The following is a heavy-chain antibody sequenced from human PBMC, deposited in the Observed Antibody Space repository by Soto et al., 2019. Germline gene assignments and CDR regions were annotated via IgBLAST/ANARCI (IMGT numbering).Heavy chain of an antibody. CDR3: ARATDTMVRGVNWFDP. V-gene: IGHV1-69*05. D-gene: IGHD3-10*01. J-gene: IGHJ5*02. CDR1: GGTFSSYA. Sequence: QVQLVQSGAEVKKPGSSVKVSCKASGGTFSSYAISWVRQAPGQGLEWMGGIIPIFGTANYAQKFQGRVTITXXEXTXTAYMELRSLSSEDTAGYYCARATDTMVRGVNWFDPWGQGTLATVSS. CDR2: IIPIFGTA.